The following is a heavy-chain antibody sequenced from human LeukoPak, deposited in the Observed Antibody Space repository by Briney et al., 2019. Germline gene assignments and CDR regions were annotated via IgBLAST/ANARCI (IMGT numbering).Heavy chain of an antibody. CDR2: IYSSGSS. J-gene: IGHJ6*03. D-gene: IGHD2/OR15-2a*01. Sequence: PSETLSLTCTVSGGSISSYYWSWIRQPPGKGLEWIGYIYSSGSSNYDPSLMSRVTISLDTSKNQFSLRLSSVTAADTAAYYCARLYPGYYYYMDVWGKGSTVTVSS. V-gene: IGHV4-4*09. CDR3: ARLYPGYYYYMDV. CDR1: GGSISSYY.